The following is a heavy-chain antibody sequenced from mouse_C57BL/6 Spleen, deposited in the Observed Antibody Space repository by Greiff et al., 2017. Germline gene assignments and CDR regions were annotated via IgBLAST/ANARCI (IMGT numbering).Heavy chain of an antibody. CDR2: ISDGGSYT. CDR3: ARSWDRSEYFDV. CDR1: GFTFSSYA. D-gene: IGHD4-1*01. V-gene: IGHV5-4*01. Sequence: EVQGVESGGGLVKPGGSLKLSCAASGFTFSSYAMSWVRQTPEKRLEWVATISDGGSYTYYPDNVKGRFTISRDNAKNNLYLQMSHLKSEDTAMYYCARSWDRSEYFDVWGTGTTVTVSS. J-gene: IGHJ1*03.